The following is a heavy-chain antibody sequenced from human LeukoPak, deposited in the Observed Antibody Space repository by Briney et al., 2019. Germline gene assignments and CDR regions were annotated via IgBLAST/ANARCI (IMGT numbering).Heavy chain of an antibody. J-gene: IGHJ4*02. CDR1: GFTFSSYS. CDR3: GNGYRHSSSWYGGGY. CDR2: ISSSSSYI. Sequence: GGSLRLSCAASGFTFSSYSMNWVRQAPGKGLEWVSFISSSSSYIYYADSVKGRFTISRDNAKNSLYLQMNSLRAEDTAVYYCGNGYRHSSSWYGGGYWGQGTLVTVSS. V-gene: IGHV3-21*01. D-gene: IGHD6-13*01.